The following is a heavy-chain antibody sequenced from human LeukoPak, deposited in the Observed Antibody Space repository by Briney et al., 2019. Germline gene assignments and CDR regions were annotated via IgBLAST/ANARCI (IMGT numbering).Heavy chain of an antibody. CDR3: AREAPRSYAEIDY. D-gene: IGHD3-16*01. CDR1: GYTFSNYY. Sequence: GGSLRLSCTASGYTFSNYYMSWIRQAPGKGLEWVAYISTSGSTIYYADSMKGRFTISRGNAKNSLYLQMNSLRAEDTAVYYCAREAPRSYAEIDYWGQGTLVTVS. J-gene: IGHJ4*02. CDR2: ISTSGSTI. V-gene: IGHV3-11*01.